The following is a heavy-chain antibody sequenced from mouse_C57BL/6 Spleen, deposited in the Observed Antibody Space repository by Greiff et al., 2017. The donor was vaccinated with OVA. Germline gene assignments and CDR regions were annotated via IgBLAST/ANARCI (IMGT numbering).Heavy chain of an antibody. Sequence: VQLQQSGPELVKPGASVKISCKASGYSFTDYNMNWVKQSNGKSLEWIGVINPNYGTTSYNQKFKGKATLTVDQSSSTAYMQLNSLTSEDSAVYYFAREGLFTTVVALYYYAMGYWGQGTSVTVSS. CDR3: AREGLFTTVVALYYYAMGY. D-gene: IGHD1-1*01. V-gene: IGHV1-39*01. CDR1: GYSFTDYN. J-gene: IGHJ4*01. CDR2: INPNYGTT.